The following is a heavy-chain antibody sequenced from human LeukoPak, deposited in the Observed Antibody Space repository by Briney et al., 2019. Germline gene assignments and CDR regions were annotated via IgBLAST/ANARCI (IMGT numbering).Heavy chain of an antibody. J-gene: IGHJ4*02. CDR1: GGSISSTTNY. Sequence: SETLSLTCTVSGGSISSTTNYWGWIRQPPGKGLEWIGNIYHSGSTYYNPSLKSRVTMSIDTSKNQFSLKLNSVTAADTAIYYCASLPSYGDYVEFWGQGTLVTVSS. CDR2: IYHSGST. V-gene: IGHV4-39*07. CDR3: ASLPSYGDYVEF. D-gene: IGHD4-17*01.